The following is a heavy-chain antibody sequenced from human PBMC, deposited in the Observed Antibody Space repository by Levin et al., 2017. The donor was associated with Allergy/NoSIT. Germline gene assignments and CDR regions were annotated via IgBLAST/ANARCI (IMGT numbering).Heavy chain of an antibody. CDR3: ARINLAPSRPVYFDY. Sequence: SQTLSLTCTVSGGSIRSSSYYWGWIRQPPGKGLEWIGSIYYSGSTYYNPSLKSRVTISVDTSKNQFSLKLSSVTAADTAVYYCARINLAPSRPVYFDYWGQGTLVTVSS. V-gene: IGHV4-39*01. CDR2: IYYSGST. J-gene: IGHJ4*02. CDR1: GGSIRSSSYY.